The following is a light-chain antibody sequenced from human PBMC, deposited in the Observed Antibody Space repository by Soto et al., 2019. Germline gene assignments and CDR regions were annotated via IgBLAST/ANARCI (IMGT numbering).Light chain of an antibody. V-gene: IGKV3-15*01. CDR2: GAS. Sequence: EIVMTQSPATLSVSPGERATLSCRASQSVSSNLAWYQQKPGQAPRLLIYGASTRATGIPARFSGCGSGTEFTLTISSLQSEDFAVYYCQQYNNWPPMYTFGQGTKLEIK. J-gene: IGKJ2*01. CDR1: QSVSSN. CDR3: QQYNNWPPMYT.